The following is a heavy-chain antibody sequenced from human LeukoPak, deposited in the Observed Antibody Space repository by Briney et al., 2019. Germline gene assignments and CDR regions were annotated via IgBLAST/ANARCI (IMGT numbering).Heavy chain of an antibody. CDR2: INPNSGGT. J-gene: IGHJ4*02. CDR3: AIPSDYDILTGYYKAVDY. D-gene: IGHD3-9*01. Sequence: ASVKVSXKASGYTFTGYYMHWVRQAPGQGLEWMGRINPNSGGTNYAQKFQGRVTMTRDTSISTAYMELSRLRSDDTAVYYCAIPSDYDILTGYYKAVDYWGQGTLVTVSS. CDR1: GYTFTGYY. V-gene: IGHV1-2*06.